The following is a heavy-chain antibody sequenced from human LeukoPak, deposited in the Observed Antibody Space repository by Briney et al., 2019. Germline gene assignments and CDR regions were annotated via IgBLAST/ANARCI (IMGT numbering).Heavy chain of an antibody. CDR2: IYPGDSDT. D-gene: IGHD3-22*01. CDR1: GYSFTNYW. Sequence: GESLKISCKGSGYSFTNYWIAWVRQMPGKGLEWMGIIYPGDSDTRYSPSFQGQVTISADKSISTAYLQWDSLKASDTAMYYCARPDYYDTSGYYPPPHAFDIWGQGTMVTVSP. J-gene: IGHJ3*02. V-gene: IGHV5-51*01. CDR3: ARPDYYDTSGYYPPPHAFDI.